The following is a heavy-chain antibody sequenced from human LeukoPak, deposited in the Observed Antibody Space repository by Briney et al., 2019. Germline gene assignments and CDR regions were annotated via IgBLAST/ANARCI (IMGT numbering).Heavy chain of an antibody. CDR3: ARGRSSGWEGTTEDY. Sequence: GGSLRLSCAASGFTFSSYAMHWVRQAPGKGLEWVAVISYDGSNKYYTDSVKGRFTISRDNSKNTLYLQMNSLRAEDTAVYYCARGRSSGWEGTTEDYWGQGTLVTVSS. J-gene: IGHJ4*02. V-gene: IGHV3-30*04. CDR1: GFTFSSYA. D-gene: IGHD6-19*01. CDR2: ISYDGSNK.